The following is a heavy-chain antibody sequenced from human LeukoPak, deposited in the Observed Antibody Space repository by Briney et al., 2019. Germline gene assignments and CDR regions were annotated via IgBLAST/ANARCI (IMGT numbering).Heavy chain of an antibody. V-gene: IGHV3-30*02. CDR3: ARDGRGVNDAFDI. CDR1: GFTFSSYG. J-gene: IGHJ3*02. CDR2: VHYGGSNK. D-gene: IGHD3-10*01. Sequence: GGSLRLSCAASGFTFSSYGMHWVRQAPGKGLEWVAFVHYGGSNKYYADSVKGRFAISRDNAKNSLYLQMNSLRAEDTAVYYCARDGRGVNDAFDIWGQGTMVTVSS.